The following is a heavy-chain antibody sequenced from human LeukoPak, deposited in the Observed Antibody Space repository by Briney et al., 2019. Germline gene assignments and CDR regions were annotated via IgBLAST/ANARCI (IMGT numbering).Heavy chain of an antibody. CDR2: IYYSGST. CDR1: GGSISSGGYY. D-gene: IGHD2-15*01. CDR3: ARGGIEWFDP. J-gene: IGHJ5*02. V-gene: IGHV4-31*03. Sequence: PSETLSLTCTVSGGSISSGGYYWSWIRQHPGKGLEWIGYIYYSGSTSYNPSLKSRVTISVDTSKNQFSLKLSSVTAADTAVYYCARGGIEWFDPWGQGTLVTVSS.